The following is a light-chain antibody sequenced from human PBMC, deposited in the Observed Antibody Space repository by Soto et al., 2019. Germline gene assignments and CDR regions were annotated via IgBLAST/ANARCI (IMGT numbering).Light chain of an antibody. V-gene: IGKV2-30*02. CDR1: QSLVHSTGNTY. CDR2: KIS. J-gene: IGKJ2*01. Sequence: DVVMTQSPLSLPVTLGQPASISCRSSQSLVHSTGNTYLTWFHQRPGQSPRRLMYKISDRDSGVPDRFSGSGSFTDFTLKVSRVEAEEVGIYFCVQTTHWPYTFGQGTKLEIK. CDR3: VQTTHWPYT.